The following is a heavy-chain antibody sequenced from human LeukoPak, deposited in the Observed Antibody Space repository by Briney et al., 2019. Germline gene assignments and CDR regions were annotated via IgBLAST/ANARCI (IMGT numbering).Heavy chain of an antibody. V-gene: IGHV3-30-3*01. J-gene: IGHJ4*02. CDR2: ISYDGSNK. CDR1: GFTFSSYA. Sequence: GGSLRLSCAASGFTFSSYAMHWVRQAPGKGLEWVAVISYDGSNKYYADSVKGRFTISRDNSKNTLYLQMNSLRGEDTAVYYCARDRYTYGLGYYFDSWGQGTLVTVSS. CDR3: ARDRYTYGLGYYFDS. D-gene: IGHD5-18*01.